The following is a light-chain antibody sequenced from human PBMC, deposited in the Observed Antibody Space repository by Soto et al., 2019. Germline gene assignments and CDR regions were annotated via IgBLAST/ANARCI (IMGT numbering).Light chain of an antibody. Sequence: DIQMSQSASTVSGSVGDRVTITCRASQTISSWLAWYQQKPGKAPKLLIYKASTLKSGVPSRFSGSGSGTEFTLTISSLQPDDFATYYCQHYNSYSEAFGQGTKVDIK. CDR2: KAS. CDR3: QHYNSYSEA. J-gene: IGKJ1*01. CDR1: QTISSW. V-gene: IGKV1-5*03.